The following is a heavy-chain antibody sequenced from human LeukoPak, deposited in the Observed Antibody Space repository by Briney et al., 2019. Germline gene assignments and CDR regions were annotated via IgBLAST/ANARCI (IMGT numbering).Heavy chain of an antibody. CDR2: INPNSGGT. Sequence: ASVKVSCKASGYTFTGYYMHWVRQAPGQGLEWMGWINPNSGGTNYAQKFQGRVTMTRDTSISTAYMELSRLRSDDTAVYYCAREGGHDILTVNNWFDPWGQGTLVTVSS. CDR1: GYTFTGYY. J-gene: IGHJ5*02. CDR3: AREGGHDILTVNNWFDP. V-gene: IGHV1-2*02. D-gene: IGHD3-9*01.